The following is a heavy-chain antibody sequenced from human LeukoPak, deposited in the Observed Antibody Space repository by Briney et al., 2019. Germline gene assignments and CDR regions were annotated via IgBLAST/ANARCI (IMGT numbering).Heavy chain of an antibody. CDR3: ARAFYYGSGRPIIDY. CDR2: ISSSSRSSSTI. Sequence: GGSLRLSCAASGLTFSSYSMNWVRQAPGKGLEWVSYISSSSRSSSTIYYADPVVGRFTISRDNAKNSLYLQMNSLRAEDTAVYYCARAFYYGSGRPIIDYWAREPWSPSPQ. V-gene: IGHV3-48*04. CDR1: GLTFSSYS. J-gene: IGHJ4*02. D-gene: IGHD3-10*01.